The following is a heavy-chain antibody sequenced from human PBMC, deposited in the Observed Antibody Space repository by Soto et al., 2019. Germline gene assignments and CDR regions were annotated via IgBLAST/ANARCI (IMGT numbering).Heavy chain of an antibody. V-gene: IGHV1-69*08. Sequence: QVQLVQSGAEVKKPGSSVKVSCKASGGTFSSYTISWVRQAPGQGLEWMGRIIPILGIANYAQKFQGRVTITADKSTSTDYMELSSLRSEDTAVYYCARDDCSSTSCYSELDAFDIWGQGTMVTVSS. CDR2: IIPILGIA. CDR1: GGTFSSYT. J-gene: IGHJ3*02. D-gene: IGHD2-2*01. CDR3: ARDDCSSTSCYSELDAFDI.